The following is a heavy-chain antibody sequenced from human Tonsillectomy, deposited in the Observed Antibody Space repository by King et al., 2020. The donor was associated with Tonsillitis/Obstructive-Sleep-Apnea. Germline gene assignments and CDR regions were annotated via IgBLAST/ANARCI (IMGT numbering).Heavy chain of an antibody. V-gene: IGHV3-48*02. CDR1: GFTFSDYR. Sequence: VQLVESGGGLVQPGGSLRLSFSASGFTFSDYRMNWVRQAPGKGLEWVSYISISSNTIYYADSVKGRFTISRDNARKSLYLQMNSLRDEDTAVYYCAREIPPDYWGQGTLVTVSS. CDR3: AREIPPDY. CDR2: ISISSNTI. J-gene: IGHJ4*02.